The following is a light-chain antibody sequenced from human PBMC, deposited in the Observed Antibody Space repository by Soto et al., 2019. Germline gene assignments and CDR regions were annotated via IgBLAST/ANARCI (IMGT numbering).Light chain of an antibody. J-gene: IGLJ3*02. CDR1: SGHSSYA. CDR2: LNSDGSH. V-gene: IGLV4-69*01. CDR3: QTWDTSIHWV. Sequence: QLVLTQSPSASASLGASVKLTCTLSSGHSSYAIAWHQQQPEKGPRYLMKLNSDGSHSKGDGIPDRFSGSSSGAERYLTISSLQSEDEADYYCQTWDTSIHWVFGGGTKLTVL.